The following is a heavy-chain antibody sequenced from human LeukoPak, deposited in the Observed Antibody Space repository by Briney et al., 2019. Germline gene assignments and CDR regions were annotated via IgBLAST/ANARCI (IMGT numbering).Heavy chain of an antibody. D-gene: IGHD3-16*01. Sequence: GGSLRLSCSASGFTFSRYAMHWVRQAPGKGLEYVSAITSDGGSTYYADSVKGRLTISRDNSKNTLYLQMSSLRAEDTAMYYCVKETFTVTSPFDFWGQGTLVTVSS. CDR3: VKETFTVTSPFDF. CDR2: ITSDGGST. J-gene: IGHJ4*02. CDR1: GFTFSRYA. V-gene: IGHV3-64D*09.